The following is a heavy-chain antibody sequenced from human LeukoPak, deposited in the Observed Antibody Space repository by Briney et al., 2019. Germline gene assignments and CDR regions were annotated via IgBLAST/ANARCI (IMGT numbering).Heavy chain of an antibody. CDR1: GFRFSSYE. CDR3: AKAWLEQGGMFDY. Sequence: GGSLRLSCAASGFRFSSYEMKWVRQAPGKGLEWVSLLSGSGGSTYYADSVKGRFTISRDNSKNTLYLQMNSLRAEDTAVYYCAKAWLEQGGMFDYWGQGTPVTVSS. CDR2: LSGSGGST. V-gene: IGHV3-23*01. J-gene: IGHJ4*02. D-gene: IGHD1/OR15-1a*01.